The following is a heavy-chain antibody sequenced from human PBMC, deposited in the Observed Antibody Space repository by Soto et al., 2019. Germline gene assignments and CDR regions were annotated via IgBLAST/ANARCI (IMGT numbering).Heavy chain of an antibody. J-gene: IGHJ6*02. V-gene: IGHV3-9*01. CDR2: ISWNSGSI. CDR3: APVRIHYYYYYGLDV. Sequence: GGSLRLSCAASGFTFDDYAMHWVRQAPGKGLEWVSGISWNSGSIGYADSVKGRFTISRDNAKNSLYLQMNSLRAEDTALYYCAPVRIHYYYYYGLDVWGQGTTVTVSS. CDR1: GFTFDDYA.